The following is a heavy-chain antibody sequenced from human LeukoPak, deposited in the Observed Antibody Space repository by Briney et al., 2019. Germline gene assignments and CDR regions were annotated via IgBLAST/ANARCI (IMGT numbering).Heavy chain of an antibody. CDR2: ITGIGDST. Sequence: GGSLRLSCVASGFTFSSYGMNWVRQAPGKGLEWVSAITGIGDSTEFADSVKGRFTVSRDNSKNTLYLQMNSLRAEDTAVYYCAKSGSIWYYFDYWGQGTLVTVSS. J-gene: IGHJ4*02. CDR3: AKSGSIWYYFDY. V-gene: IGHV3-23*01. CDR1: GFTFSSYG. D-gene: IGHD6-13*01.